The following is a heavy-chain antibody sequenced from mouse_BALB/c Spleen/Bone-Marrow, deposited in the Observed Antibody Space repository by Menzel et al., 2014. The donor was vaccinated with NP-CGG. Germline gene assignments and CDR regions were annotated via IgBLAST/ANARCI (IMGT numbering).Heavy chain of an antibody. CDR2: ISTGGTYT. V-gene: IGHV5-6-4*01. D-gene: IGHD2-10*02. J-gene: IGHJ2*01. Sequence: EVQGVESGGGLVKPGGSLKLSCSASGFTFSSSIMSWVRQTPEKRLEWVATISTGGTYTYYPDSVKGRFTISRDNAKNTLYLQMSSLKSEDTAMYYCSRGYGNCFGYWGQGTTLTVSS. CDR1: GFTFSSSI. CDR3: SRGYGNCFGY.